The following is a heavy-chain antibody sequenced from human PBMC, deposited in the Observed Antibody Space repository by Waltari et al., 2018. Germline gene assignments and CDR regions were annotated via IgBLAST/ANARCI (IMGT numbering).Heavy chain of an antibody. D-gene: IGHD6-19*01. Sequence: EAQLVESGGGLVQPGGSLRLSCSASGFTFGPSWMPCVRQAPGKGLVCVSRIKSDGSASNYADSVQGRFTISRDNARDTLYLQMTSLRVEDTAVYYCTTSIEVAGRNAFDIWGQGTMVAVSS. V-gene: IGHV3-74*01. CDR2: IKSDGSAS. CDR1: GFTFGPSW. J-gene: IGHJ3*02. CDR3: TTSIEVAGRNAFDI.